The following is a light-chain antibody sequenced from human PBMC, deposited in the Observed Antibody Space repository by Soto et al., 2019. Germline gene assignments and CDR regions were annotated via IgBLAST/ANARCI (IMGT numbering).Light chain of an antibody. V-gene: IGKV3-11*01. CDR2: DAS. CDR1: QSISNY. J-gene: IGKJ4*01. CDR3: QQRFSWPPLT. Sequence: EIVLTQSPATLSLSPGERATLSCRASQSISNYLAWYQQKPGQAPRLLIYDASNRATGITARFSGSGSGTDFTLTIIILEPEDFAVYYYQQRFSWPPLTFGGGTKVEIK.